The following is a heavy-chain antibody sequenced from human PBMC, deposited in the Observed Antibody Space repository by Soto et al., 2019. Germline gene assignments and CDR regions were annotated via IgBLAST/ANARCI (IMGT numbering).Heavy chain of an antibody. CDR3: TKQKGGSRTYNGMDV. CDR1: GDSVSSNSAA. CDR2: AYYRSQWYY. Sequence: SQTLSLTCVISGDSVSSNSAAWNWIRQSPSSGLEWLGRAYYRSQWYYDSAVSVRSRITVIPDTSKNQFSLQLNSVTPEDTAVYYCTKQKGGSRTYNGMDVWGQGTTVTVSS. J-gene: IGHJ6*02. V-gene: IGHV6-1*01. D-gene: IGHD2-15*01.